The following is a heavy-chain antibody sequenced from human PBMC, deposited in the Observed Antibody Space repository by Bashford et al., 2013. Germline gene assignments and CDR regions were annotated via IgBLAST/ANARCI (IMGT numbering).Heavy chain of an antibody. Sequence: TLSLTCGVYGGTFSGYSWTWIRQPPGRGLQWIGNVIHSGSAYYNPALDSRVSISVVRSKNQFSLTIESMTTADSAVYYCARGTSAGSLDHGMDLWPRGTHGHPVSS. J-gene: IGHJ6*04. D-gene: IGHD6-19*01. V-gene: IGHV4-34*01. CDR1: GGTFSGYS. CDR3: ARGTSAGSLDHGMDL. CDR2: VIHSGSA.